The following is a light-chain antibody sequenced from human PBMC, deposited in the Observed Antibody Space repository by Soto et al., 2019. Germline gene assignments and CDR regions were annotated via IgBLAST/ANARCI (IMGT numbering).Light chain of an antibody. CDR3: LQYDDWPFT. CDR1: QSVRTK. CDR2: EAS. V-gene: IGKV3D-15*01. Sequence: EIVMTQSPGTLSVSPGERATLSCRASQSVRTKLAWDQQKPGQAPRVLIYEASTRATGIPASFSGSGSGTEFTLTISSLQSEDFAVYYCLQYDDWPFTFGPGTTVDIK. J-gene: IGKJ3*01.